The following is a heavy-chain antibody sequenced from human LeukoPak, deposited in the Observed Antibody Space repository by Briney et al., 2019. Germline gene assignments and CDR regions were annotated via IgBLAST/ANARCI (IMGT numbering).Heavy chain of an antibody. CDR1: GFTFSSYS. V-gene: IGHV3-21*01. J-gene: IGHJ4*02. CDR2: ISSSSSYI. D-gene: IGHD4-11*01. Sequence: PGGSLRLSCAASGFTFSSYSMNWVRQAPGKGLEWVSSISSSSSYIYYADSVKGRFTISRDNAKNSLYLQMNSLRAEDTAVYYCARTPVTTAPIDYWGQGTLVTVSS. CDR3: ARTPVTTAPIDY.